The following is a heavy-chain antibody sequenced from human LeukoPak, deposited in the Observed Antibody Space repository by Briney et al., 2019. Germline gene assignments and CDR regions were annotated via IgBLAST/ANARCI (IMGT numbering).Heavy chain of an antibody. CDR3: VRANNLNYDFWSGYYY. CDR1: GYTFTSYG. Sequence: GASVKVSCKASGYTFTSYGISWVRQAPGQGLEWTGWISAYNGNTNYAQKLQGRVTMTTDTSTSTAYMELRSLRSDDTALYYCVRANNLNYDFWSGYYYWGQGTLVTVSS. V-gene: IGHV1-18*01. CDR2: ISAYNGNT. J-gene: IGHJ4*02. D-gene: IGHD3-3*01.